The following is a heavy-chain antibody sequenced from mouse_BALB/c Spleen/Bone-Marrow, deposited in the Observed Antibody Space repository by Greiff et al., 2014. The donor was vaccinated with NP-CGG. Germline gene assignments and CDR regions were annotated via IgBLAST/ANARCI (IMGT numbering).Heavy chain of an antibody. Sequence: EVKLVESGGGLVKPGGSLKLSCAASGFTFSDYYMFWVRQTPEKRLEWVATISGDGGNTYYRDSVKGRFTISRDNAKNKLNLQMSSLKSEDTATYHCARETGPRAMDYWGQGTSVTVSS. D-gene: IGHD4-1*01. CDR3: ARETGPRAMDY. V-gene: IGHV5-4*02. CDR1: GFTFSDYY. J-gene: IGHJ4*01. CDR2: ISGDGGNT.